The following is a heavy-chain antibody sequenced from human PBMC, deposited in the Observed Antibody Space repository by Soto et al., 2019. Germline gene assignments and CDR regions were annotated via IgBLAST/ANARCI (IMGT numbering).Heavy chain of an antibody. CDR2: ISWHSGTI. CDR3: VKEKLSSNYEYYFDY. J-gene: IGHJ4*02. Sequence: EVQLVESGGGLVQPGRSLRLSCAASGFTFRNYAMHWVRRAPGKGLEWVSGISWHSGTIGYADSVRGRFTISRDNAKNSLYLEMNSLRPEDTALYYCVKEKLSSNYEYYFDYWGQGTLVTVSS. CDR1: GFTFRNYA. V-gene: IGHV3-9*01. D-gene: IGHD4-4*01.